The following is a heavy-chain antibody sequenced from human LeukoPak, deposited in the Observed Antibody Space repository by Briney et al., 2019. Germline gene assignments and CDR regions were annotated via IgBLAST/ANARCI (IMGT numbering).Heavy chain of an antibody. CDR1: GYTFTNYY. CDR2: INPNSGGT. D-gene: IGHD6-6*01. J-gene: IGHJ4*02. V-gene: IGHV1-2*02. Sequence: ASVKVSCKASGYTFTNYYIHWVRQAPGQGLEWMGWINPNSGGTNYAQKFQGRVTMTRDTSISTAYMELSRLRSDDTAVYYCARMYRQLVSNPFDYWGQGTLVTVSS. CDR3: ARMYRQLVSNPFDY.